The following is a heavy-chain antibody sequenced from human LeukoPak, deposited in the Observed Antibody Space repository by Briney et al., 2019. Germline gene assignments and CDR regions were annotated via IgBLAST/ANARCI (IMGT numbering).Heavy chain of an antibody. CDR2: IYYSGST. Sequence: PSETLSLTCTVSGGSISSGGYYWSWIRQPPGKGLEWIGYIYYSGSTYYNPSLKSRVTISVDTSKNQFFLKLSSVTAADTAVCYCATGRGGGGVFDYWGQGTLVTVSS. CDR3: ATGRGGGGVFDY. J-gene: IGHJ4*02. D-gene: IGHD2-8*02. V-gene: IGHV4-30-4*01. CDR1: GGSISSGGYY.